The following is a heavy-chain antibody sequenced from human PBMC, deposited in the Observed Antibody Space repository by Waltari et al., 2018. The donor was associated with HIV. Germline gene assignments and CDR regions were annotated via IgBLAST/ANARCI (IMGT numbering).Heavy chain of an antibody. CDR1: GYSISSGYY. V-gene: IGHV4-38-2*02. CDR2: IYHSGST. J-gene: IGHJ4*02. D-gene: IGHD3-16*01. CDR3: ARDGGGPLYFDY. Sequence: QVQLQESGPGLVKPSETLSLTCAVSGYSISSGYYWGWIRQPPGKGLEWIGSIYHSGSTYYNPSLKSRVTISVDTSKNQFSLKLSSVTAADTAVYYCARDGGGPLYFDYWGQGTLVTVSS.